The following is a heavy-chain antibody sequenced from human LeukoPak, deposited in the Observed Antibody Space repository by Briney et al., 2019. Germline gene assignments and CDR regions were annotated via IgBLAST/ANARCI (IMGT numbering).Heavy chain of an antibody. CDR1: GYTFTSYG. CDR3: ARTYCAEDCSIRYFDY. Sequence: ASVKVSCKASGYTFTSYGISWVRQAPGQGLEWMGWISAYNGNTNYAQKLQGRVTMTTDTSTSTAYMELSRLRSDDTAVYYCARTYCAEDCSIRYFDYWGQGTLVTVSS. D-gene: IGHD2-21*02. V-gene: IGHV1-18*01. CDR2: ISAYNGNT. J-gene: IGHJ4*02.